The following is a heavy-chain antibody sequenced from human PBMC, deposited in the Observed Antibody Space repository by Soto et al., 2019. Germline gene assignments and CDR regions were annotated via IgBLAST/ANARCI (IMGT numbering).Heavy chain of an antibody. J-gene: IGHJ4*02. CDR3: ARDTYDILTGYPDY. Sequence: QVQLVESGGGVVQPGRSLRLSCAASGFTFSSYAMHWVRQAPGKGLEWVAVISYDGSNKYYADSVKGRFTISRDNSKNTLYLQMNSLRAEDTAVYYCARDTYDILTGYPDYWGQGTLVTVSS. V-gene: IGHV3-30-3*01. CDR2: ISYDGSNK. D-gene: IGHD3-9*01. CDR1: GFTFSSYA.